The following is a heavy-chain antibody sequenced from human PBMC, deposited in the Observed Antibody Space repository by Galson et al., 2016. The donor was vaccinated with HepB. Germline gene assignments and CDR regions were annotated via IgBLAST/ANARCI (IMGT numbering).Heavy chain of an antibody. CDR3: AKGYGVFDY. CDR1: GFTFGTYA. D-gene: IGHD4-17*01. CDR2: ISGSGGST. Sequence: SLRLSCAASGFTFGTYAMSWVRQAPGKGLEWVSAISGSGGSTYYADSVKGRFTISRDNSKNTVYLQMNSLRAEDTAVYYCAKGYGVFDYWGQGTLVTVSS. J-gene: IGHJ4*02. V-gene: IGHV3-23*01.